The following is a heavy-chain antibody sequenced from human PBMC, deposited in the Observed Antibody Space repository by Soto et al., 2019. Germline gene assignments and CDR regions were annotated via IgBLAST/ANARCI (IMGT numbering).Heavy chain of an antibody. CDR3: ARSDYYDSSGYPGPFDY. J-gene: IGHJ4*02. V-gene: IGHV2-70*01. CDR1: GFSLSTSGMC. Sequence: SGPTLVNPTQTLTLTCTFSGFSLSTSGMCVSWIRQPPGKALEWLALIDWDDDKYYSTSLKTRLTISKDTSKNQVVLTMTNMDHVDTATYYCARSDYYDSSGYPGPFDYWGQGTLVTVSS. D-gene: IGHD3-22*01. CDR2: IDWDDDK.